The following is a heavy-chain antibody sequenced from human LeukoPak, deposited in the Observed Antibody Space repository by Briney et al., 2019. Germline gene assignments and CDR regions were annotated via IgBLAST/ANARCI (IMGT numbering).Heavy chain of an antibody. V-gene: IGHV3-48*03. D-gene: IGHD2-15*01. J-gene: IGHJ4*02. Sequence: PGGSLRLSCAASGFTFSSYEMNWVRQAPGKGLEWVSYISSSGSTIYYADSVKGRFTISRDNAKNSLYLQMNSLRAEDTAVYYCARVSMVANFDYWGQGTLVTVSS. CDR1: GFTFSSYE. CDR2: ISSSGSTI. CDR3: ARVSMVANFDY.